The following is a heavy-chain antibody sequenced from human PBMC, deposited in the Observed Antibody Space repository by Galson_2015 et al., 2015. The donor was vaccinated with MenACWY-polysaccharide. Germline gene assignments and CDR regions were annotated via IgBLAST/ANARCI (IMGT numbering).Heavy chain of an antibody. Sequence: SLRLSCAASGFSFSSYWMTWVRQAPGQGLQWVANINKEGTETYYADSVKGRFTISRDNAKSSVYLQMNSLSAEDTAMYYCAIHYFYESSRTWEGAFDVWGQGTMVTVSS. D-gene: IGHD2/OR15-2a*01. CDR3: AIHYFYESSRTWEGAFDV. CDR1: GFSFSSYW. V-gene: IGHV3-7*01. J-gene: IGHJ3*01. CDR2: INKEGTET.